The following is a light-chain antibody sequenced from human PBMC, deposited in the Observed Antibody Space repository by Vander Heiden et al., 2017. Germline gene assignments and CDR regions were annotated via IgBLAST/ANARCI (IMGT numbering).Light chain of an antibody. CDR1: NVGRKS. CDR3: QVWDSSSDHVV. V-gene: IGLV3-21*02. Sequence: SHRLTQPPSVSGAPGPTARITCGGNNVGRKSVHWYQQKPGQAPVLVVYDDSDRPSGIPERFSGSNSGNTATLTISRVEAGDEADYYCQVWDSSSDHVVFGGGTKLTVL. CDR2: DDS. J-gene: IGLJ2*01.